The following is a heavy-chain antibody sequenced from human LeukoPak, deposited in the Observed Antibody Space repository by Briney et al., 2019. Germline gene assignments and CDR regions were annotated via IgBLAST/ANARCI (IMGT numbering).Heavy chain of an antibody. CDR3: ARIYGGPKPRNGMDV. V-gene: IGHV1-2*02. D-gene: IGHD4-23*01. J-gene: IGHJ6*02. Sequence: ASVKVSCKASGYTFTSYGISWVRQAPGQGLEWMGWINPNSGGTNYAQKFQGRVTMTRDTSISTAYMELSRLRSDDTAVYYCARIYGGPKPRNGMDVWGQGTTVTVSS. CDR2: INPNSGGT. CDR1: GYTFTSYG.